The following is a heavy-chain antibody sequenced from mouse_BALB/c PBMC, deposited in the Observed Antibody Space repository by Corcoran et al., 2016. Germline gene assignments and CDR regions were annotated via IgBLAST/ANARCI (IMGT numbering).Heavy chain of an antibody. V-gene: IGHV14-3*02. CDR2: IDPANGNT. D-gene: IGHD2-4*01. CDR3: ARRGITWFSN. CDR1: GFNIKDTY. J-gene: IGHJ3*01. Sequence: EVQLQQSGAELVKPGASVELSCTASGFNIKDTYMHWVKQRPEQGLEWIGRIDPANGNTKYDPKFQGKATITADTSSNTAYLQLSSLTSEDTAVYYCARRGITWFSNGGEATVVTISS.